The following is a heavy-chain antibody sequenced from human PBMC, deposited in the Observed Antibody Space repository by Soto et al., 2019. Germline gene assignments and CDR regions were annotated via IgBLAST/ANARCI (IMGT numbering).Heavy chain of an antibody. CDR2: ISGSGGST. J-gene: IGHJ4*02. D-gene: IGHD6-13*01. Sequence: GGSLRLSCAASGFTFSSYAMSWVRQAPGKGLEWVSAISGSGGSTYYADSVKGRFTISRDNSKNTVYLQMNSLRAEDTAVYYCAKDLGGSSWYPCFDYWGQGTLVTVSS. CDR1: GFTFSSYA. V-gene: IGHV3-23*01. CDR3: AKDLGGSSWYPCFDY.